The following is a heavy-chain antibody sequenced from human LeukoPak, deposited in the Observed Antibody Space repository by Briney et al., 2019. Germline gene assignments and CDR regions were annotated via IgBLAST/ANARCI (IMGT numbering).Heavy chain of an antibody. CDR3: ARRVLGSGSYRAFDI. CDR1: GGSISSSSYY. Sequence: PSETLSLTCTVSGGSISSSSYYWGWIRQPPGTGLEWIGSIYSYGSTYYNPSLKSRVTISVDTSKNQFSLKMNSVTAADTAVYYCARRVLGSGSYRAFDIWGQGTMVTVSS. J-gene: IGHJ3*02. D-gene: IGHD3-10*02. V-gene: IGHV4-39*07. CDR2: IYSYGST.